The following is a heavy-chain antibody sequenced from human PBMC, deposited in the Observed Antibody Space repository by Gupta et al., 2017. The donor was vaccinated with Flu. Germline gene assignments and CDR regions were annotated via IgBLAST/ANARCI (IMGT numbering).Heavy chain of an antibody. Sequence: EVQLVESGGGLVQPGGSLKLPCAASGFTFSGSAMHWVRQASGKGLEWVARIRSKANSYATSYAASVKGRFTISRDDSKNTAYLQLNSLKTEDTAVYYCTGTTVGAMDVWGRGTTVTVSS. CDR2: IRSKANSYAT. D-gene: IGHD1-26*01. CDR1: GFTFSGSA. J-gene: IGHJ6*02. CDR3: TGTTVGAMDV. V-gene: IGHV3-73*02.